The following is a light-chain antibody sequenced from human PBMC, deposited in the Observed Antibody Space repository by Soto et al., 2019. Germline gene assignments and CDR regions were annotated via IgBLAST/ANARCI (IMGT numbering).Light chain of an antibody. J-gene: IGKJ3*01. V-gene: IGKV1-33*01. CDR2: DVS. Sequence: DIQMTQSPPSLSASVGDRVTITCQASQGIRNSLNWYQHKAGEAPKLLIHDVSGLEAGVPSRFSRSGFGTDFTFTISNLQPEDAATYYCQQYDFVPLTFGPGTKVDV. CDR1: QGIRNS. CDR3: QQYDFVPLT.